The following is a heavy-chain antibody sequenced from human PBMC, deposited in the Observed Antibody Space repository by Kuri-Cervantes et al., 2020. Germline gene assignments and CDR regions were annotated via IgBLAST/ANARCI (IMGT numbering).Heavy chain of an antibody. J-gene: IGHJ3*02. D-gene: IGHD2-2*01. CDR1: GFIFSDYY. V-gene: IGHV3-11*01. CDR2: ISSGGRTI. CDR3: ARMSRNAFDI. Sequence: GGSLRLSCAASGFIFSDYYMSWIRQAPGKGLEWVSYISSGGRTIYYADSVKGRFTISRDNARNSLFLQVNSLRAEDTAVYYCARMSRNAFDIWGQGTMVTVSS.